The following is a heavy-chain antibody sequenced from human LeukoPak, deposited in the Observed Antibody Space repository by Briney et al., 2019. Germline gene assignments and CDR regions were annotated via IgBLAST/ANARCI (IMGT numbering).Heavy chain of an antibody. CDR3: ARGESNSAFDY. CDR2: ISYDGSNK. V-gene: IGHV3-30-3*01. J-gene: IGHJ4*02. D-gene: IGHD4-23*01. Sequence: PGGSLRLSCAASGFTFSNYAMHWVRQAPGKGLEWVAVISYDGSNKYYADSVKGRFTISRDNSKNTLYLQMNSLRAEDTAVYYCARGESNSAFDYWGQGTLVTVSS. CDR1: GFTFSNYA.